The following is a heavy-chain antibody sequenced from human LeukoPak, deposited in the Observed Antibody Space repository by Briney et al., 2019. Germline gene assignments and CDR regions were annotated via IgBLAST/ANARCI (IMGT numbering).Heavy chain of an antibody. CDR1: GFTFSRNA. Sequence: GGSLRLSCAASGFTFSRNAMSWVRQAPGKGLEWVSAISGSGGSTYYADSVKGRFTISRDNSKNTLYLQMNSLRAEDTAVYYCAKAGSSWYYFDYWGQGTLVTVSS. CDR3: AKAGSSWYYFDY. CDR2: ISGSGGST. J-gene: IGHJ4*02. V-gene: IGHV3-23*01. D-gene: IGHD6-13*01.